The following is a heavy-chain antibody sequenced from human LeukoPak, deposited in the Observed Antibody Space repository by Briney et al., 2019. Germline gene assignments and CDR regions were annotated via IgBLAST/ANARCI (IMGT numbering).Heavy chain of an antibody. Sequence: KPSETLSLTCTVSGGSVNSDNYYWSWIRQPPGRGLEWIGYIFYTGSTNYNPSLKSRVTISVDTSKNQFSLKVGSVTAADTAVYYCARDVGFDWGQGTLVTVSS. J-gene: IGHJ4*02. CDR2: IFYTGST. D-gene: IGHD6-25*01. CDR3: ARDVGFD. CDR1: GGSVNSDNYY. V-gene: IGHV4-61*01.